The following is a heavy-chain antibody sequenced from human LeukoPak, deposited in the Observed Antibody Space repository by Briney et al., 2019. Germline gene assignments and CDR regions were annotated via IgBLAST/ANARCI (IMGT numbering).Heavy chain of an antibody. CDR2: ISSSGSTI. CDR1: GFTFSSYE. Sequence: GGSLRLSCAASGFTFSSYEMNWVRQAPGKGLEWVSYISSSGSTIYYADSVKGRFTISRDNAKNSLYLQMNSLRAEDTAVYYCARFPAVRGVINSGVRSRFYYYMDVWGKGTTVTISS. CDR3: ARFPAVRGVINSGVRSRFYYYMDV. D-gene: IGHD3-10*01. V-gene: IGHV3-48*03. J-gene: IGHJ6*03.